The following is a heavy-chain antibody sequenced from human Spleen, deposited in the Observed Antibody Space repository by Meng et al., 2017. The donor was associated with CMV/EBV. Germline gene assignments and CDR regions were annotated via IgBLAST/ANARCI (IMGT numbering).Heavy chain of an antibody. Sequence: GGSLRLSCAASGFTFSDYYMSWIRQAPGKGLEWVSYHSSNSSTIYYADSVKGRFTISRDNAKDSLYLQMNSPRAEDTAVYYCARERGGDGYNPTDYWGQGTLVTVSS. V-gene: IGHV3-11*04. CDR1: GFTFSDYY. D-gene: IGHD5-24*01. CDR3: ARERGGDGYNPTDY. J-gene: IGHJ4*02. CDR2: HSSNSSTI.